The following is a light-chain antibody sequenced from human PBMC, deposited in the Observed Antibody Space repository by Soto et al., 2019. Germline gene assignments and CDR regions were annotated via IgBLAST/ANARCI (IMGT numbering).Light chain of an antibody. J-gene: IGLJ3*02. CDR2: DVS. CDR1: SSDVGGYNY. V-gene: IGLV2-11*01. Sequence: QAVVTQPRSESGSPGQSVTISCTGTSSDVGGYNYVSWYQQHPGKAPKLMIYDVSKRPSGVPDRFSGSKSGNTASLTISGLQAEDEADYYCCSYAGSYTWVFGGGTKLTVL. CDR3: CSYAGSYTWV.